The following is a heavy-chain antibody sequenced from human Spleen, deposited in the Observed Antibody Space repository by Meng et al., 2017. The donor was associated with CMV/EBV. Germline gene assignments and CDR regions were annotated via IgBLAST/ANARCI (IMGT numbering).Heavy chain of an antibody. V-gene: IGHV3-30-3*01. CDR3: ANSPNYYDSSGYYPPRY. D-gene: IGHD3-22*01. Sequence: QVQLVESGXGVVQPGRSRILSCAASGFTFSSYAMHWVRQAPGKGLEWVAVISYDGSNKYYADSVKGRFTIARDNSQNTLYMQMNSLRAEDTAVYYCANSPNYYDSSGYYPPRYWGQGTLVTVSS. CDR2: ISYDGSNK. CDR1: GFTFSSYA. J-gene: IGHJ4*02.